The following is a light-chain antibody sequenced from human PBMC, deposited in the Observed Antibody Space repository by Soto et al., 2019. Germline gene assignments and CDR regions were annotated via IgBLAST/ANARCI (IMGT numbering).Light chain of an antibody. V-gene: IGLV2-8*01. CDR1: SSDVGGYNY. Sequence: QSALTQPPSASGSPGQSVTISCTGTSSDVGGYNYVSWYQQHPGKAPKLMIYEVSKRPSGIPDRFSGSKSGTSATLGITGLQTGDEADYYCGTWDSSLSVVVFGGGTKLTVL. CDR3: GTWDSSLSVVV. J-gene: IGLJ2*01. CDR2: EVS.